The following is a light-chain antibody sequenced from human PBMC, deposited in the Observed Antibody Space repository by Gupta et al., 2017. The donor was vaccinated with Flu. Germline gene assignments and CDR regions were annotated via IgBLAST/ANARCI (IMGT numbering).Light chain of an antibody. V-gene: IGKV3D-20*01. Sequence: DIVLTQSPATLSLSPGERATLSCGASQSVSGNYLAWYQQKPGLAPRLLIYDASTRATGIPDRFSGSGSGTDFTLTISRLEPEDFAVYYCQHYGYSPFTFGPGTKVDIK. J-gene: IGKJ3*01. CDR3: QHYGYSPFT. CDR1: QSVSGNY. CDR2: DAS.